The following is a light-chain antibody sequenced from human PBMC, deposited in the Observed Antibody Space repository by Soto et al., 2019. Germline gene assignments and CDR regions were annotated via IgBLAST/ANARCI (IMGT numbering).Light chain of an antibody. J-gene: IGKJ1*01. CDR1: QSVLYSSNNKNY. Sequence: DIVMTQAPDSLAVSLGERATINCKSSQSVLYSSNNKNYLAWYQQKPGQPPKALIYWASTRESGVPDRFSGSGSGADYPPTISSLQAEDVAVYYFQQYYTTPRTVGQGTKVDIK. V-gene: IGKV4-1*01. CDR2: WAS. CDR3: QQYYTTPRT.